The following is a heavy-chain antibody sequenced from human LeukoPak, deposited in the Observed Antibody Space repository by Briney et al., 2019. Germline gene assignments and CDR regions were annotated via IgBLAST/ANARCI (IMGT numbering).Heavy chain of an antibody. D-gene: IGHD1-26*01. CDR1: GGSISSSSYY. J-gene: IGHJ4*02. CDR2: IYYSGST. CDR3: ARDIQGGSYDFDY. V-gene: IGHV4-39*07. Sequence: PSETLSLTCTVSGGSISSSSYYWGWIRQPPGKGLEWIGSIYYSGSTYYNPSLKSRVTISVDTSKNQFSLKLSSVTAADTAVYYCARDIQGGSYDFDYWGQGTLVTVSS.